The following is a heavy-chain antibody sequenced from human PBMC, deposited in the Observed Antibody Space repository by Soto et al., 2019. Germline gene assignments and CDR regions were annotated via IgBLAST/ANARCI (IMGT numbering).Heavy chain of an antibody. Sequence: QVQLVESGGGVVQPGRFLRLSCAASGFSFRDYAVHWVRQAPGKGLEWVAVISFDGINEYYADSVKGRFSISRDNSKDTLYLQMNRLKPDDTAVYFCASHLMAPVLTPPRDWGQGILVTVSS. CDR2: ISFDGINE. J-gene: IGHJ4*01. D-gene: IGHD2-15*01. V-gene: IGHV3-30-3*01. CDR1: GFSFRDYA. CDR3: ASHLMAPVLTPPRD.